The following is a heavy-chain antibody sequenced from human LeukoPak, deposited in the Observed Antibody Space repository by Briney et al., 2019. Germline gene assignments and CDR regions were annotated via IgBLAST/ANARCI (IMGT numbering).Heavy chain of an antibody. CDR1: GYTFTSYD. J-gene: IGHJ4*02. CDR3: ARGGGRWLVPNDY. Sequence: ASVKVSCKASGYTFTSYDMNWVRQAPGQGLEWMAWINPNSGNRGYAQKFQGRVTMTRNTSKSTTYMELSNLRSEDTAVYYCARGGGRWLVPNDYWGQGTLVTVSS. D-gene: IGHD6-19*01. V-gene: IGHV1-8*02. CDR2: INPNSGNR.